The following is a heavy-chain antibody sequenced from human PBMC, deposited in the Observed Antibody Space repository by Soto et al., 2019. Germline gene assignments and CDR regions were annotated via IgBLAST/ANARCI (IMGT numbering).Heavy chain of an antibody. CDR3: ANLRPPYSSSNY. D-gene: IGHD6-6*01. CDR1: GFTFSSYS. CDR2: ISSSGGST. V-gene: IGHV3-23*04. Sequence: EVQLVESGGGLVKPGGSLRLSCAASGFTFSSYSMNWVRQAPGKGLEWVSSISSSGGSTYYADSVKGRFTISRDNSKNTLYLQMNSLRAEDTAVYYCANLRPPYSSSNYWGQGTLVTVSS. J-gene: IGHJ4*02.